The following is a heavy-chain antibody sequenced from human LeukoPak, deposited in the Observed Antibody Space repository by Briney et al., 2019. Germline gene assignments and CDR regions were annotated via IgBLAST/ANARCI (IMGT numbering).Heavy chain of an antibody. CDR3: AGGEYDTGWPKIDY. CDR1: GFTVSNNY. D-gene: IGHD6-19*01. J-gene: IGHJ4*02. CDR2: IYFDGNT. V-gene: IGHV3-53*01. Sequence: PGGSLRLSCAASGFTVSNNYVGWVRQAPGKGLEWVSFIYFDGNTYYADSVMGRFTISRDNSKSTLYLQMNSLRAEDTAVYFCAGGEYDTGWPKIDYWGQGTLVTVSS.